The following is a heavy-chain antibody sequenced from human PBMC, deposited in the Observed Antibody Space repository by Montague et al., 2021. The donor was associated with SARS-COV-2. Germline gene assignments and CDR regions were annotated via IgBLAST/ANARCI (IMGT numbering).Heavy chain of an antibody. CDR2: IYDNGST. Sequence: SETLSLTCSVSGTSITSYYCNWIRQPPGKGLEWLGYIYDNGSTNYSPSLKSRVTISVDTSKNQMSLNLTSVTAADTAVDYCEGGCLSYFGAESHHYGMDVWGQGTTVNVSS. V-gene: IGHV4-59*01. J-gene: IGHJ6*02. CDR1: GTSITSYY. CDR3: EGGCLSYFGAESHHYGMDV. D-gene: IGHD4/OR15-4a*01.